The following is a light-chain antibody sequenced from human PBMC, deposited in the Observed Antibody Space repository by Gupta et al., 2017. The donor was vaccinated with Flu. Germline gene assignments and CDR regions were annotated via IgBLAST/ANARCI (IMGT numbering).Light chain of an antibody. V-gene: IGKV3-20*01. CDR1: QSDNGNY. J-gene: IGKJ4*01. CDR3: QQLGGSVVHT. CDR2: DTS. Sequence: EIVLTQSPGPLSLSPGERATLSCRASQSDNGNYLAWYQQKPGPAPRLLIYDTSTKAPAIPARFSGSGSATDFTLTISRRVPEDFAVYYCQQLGGSVVHTFGGGTKLQIK.